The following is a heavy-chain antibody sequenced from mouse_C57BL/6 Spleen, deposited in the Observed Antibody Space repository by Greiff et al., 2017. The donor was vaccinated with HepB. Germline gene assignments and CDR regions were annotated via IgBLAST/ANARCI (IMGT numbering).Heavy chain of an antibody. CDR2: IWGGGST. J-gene: IGHJ4*01. V-gene: IGHV2-9*01. D-gene: IGHD2-4*01. Sequence: QVQLQQSGPGLVAPSQSLSITCTVSGFSLTSYGVDWVRQPPGKGLEWLGVIWGGGSTNDNSAPMSSLSISKDNSKSQVFLKMNSLQTDDTAMYYCAKHDYDGEYYYAMDYWGQGTSVTVSS. CDR1: GFSLTSYG. CDR3: AKHDYDGEYYYAMDY.